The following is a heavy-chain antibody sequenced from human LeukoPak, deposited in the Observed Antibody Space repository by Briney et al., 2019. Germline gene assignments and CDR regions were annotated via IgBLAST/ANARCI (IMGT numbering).Heavy chain of an antibody. J-gene: IGHJ4*02. V-gene: IGHV1-18*01. Sequence: ASVKVSCKASGYTFTSYGISWVRQAPGRGLEWMGWISAYNGNTNYAQKLQGRVTMTTDTSTSTAYMELRSLRSDDTAVYYCARDESLAGYCSGGSCGYFDYWGQGTLVTVSS. CDR3: ARDESLAGYCSGGSCGYFDY. CDR1: GYTFTSYG. CDR2: ISAYNGNT. D-gene: IGHD2-15*01.